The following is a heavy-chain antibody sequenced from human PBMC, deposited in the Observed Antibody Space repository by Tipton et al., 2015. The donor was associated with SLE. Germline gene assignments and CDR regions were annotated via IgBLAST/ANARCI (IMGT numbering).Heavy chain of an antibody. CDR2: ISGSGGST. J-gene: IGHJ4*02. Sequence: GSLRLSCAASGFTFSSYAMIWVRQAPGKGLEWVSIISGSGGSTYYADSVKGRFTISRDNSKNTLYLQMNSLRAEDTAVYFCAKYRLIAAAGHFDYWGQGTLVTVSS. D-gene: IGHD6-13*01. CDR1: GFTFSSYA. CDR3: AKYRLIAAAGHFDY. V-gene: IGHV3-23*01.